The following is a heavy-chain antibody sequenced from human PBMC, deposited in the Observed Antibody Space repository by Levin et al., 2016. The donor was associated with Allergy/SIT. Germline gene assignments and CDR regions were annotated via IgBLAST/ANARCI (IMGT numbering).Heavy chain of an antibody. CDR1: GFTFSNAW. J-gene: IGHJ6*03. Sequence: GESLKISCAASGFTFSNAWMSWVRQAPGKGLEWVGRIKSKTDGGTTDYAAPVKGRFTISRDDSKNTLYLQMNSLKTEDTAVYYCTKFSIVATIYYYYYYMDVWGKGTTVTVSS. D-gene: IGHD5-12*01. CDR2: IKSKTDGGTT. V-gene: IGHV3-15*01. CDR3: TKFSIVATIYYYYYYMDV.